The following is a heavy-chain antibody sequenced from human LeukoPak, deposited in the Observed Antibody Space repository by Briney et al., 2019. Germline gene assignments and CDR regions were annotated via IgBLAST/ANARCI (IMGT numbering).Heavy chain of an antibody. CDR3: ARDISARGNYYMDV. J-gene: IGHJ6*03. D-gene: IGHD3-16*02. CDR2: IGGSGGST. CDR1: GFTFSTYA. Sequence: GGSLRLSCAASGFTFSTYAMSWVRQAPGKGLEWVSAIGGSGGSTYYADSVKGRFTISRDNSKNTLYLQMNSLRAEDTAVYYCARDISARGNYYMDVWGKGTTVTISS. V-gene: IGHV3-23*01.